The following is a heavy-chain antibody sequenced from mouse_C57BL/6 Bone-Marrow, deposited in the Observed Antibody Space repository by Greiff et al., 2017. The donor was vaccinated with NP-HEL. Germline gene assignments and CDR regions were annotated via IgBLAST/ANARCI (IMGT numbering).Heavy chain of an antibody. CDR2: IYPGSGST. Sequence: QVQLQQPGAELVKPGASVKMSCKASGYTFTSYWITWVKQRPGQGLEWIGDIYPGSGSTNYNEKFKSKATLTVDTSSSTAYMQLSSLTSEDSAVYYCAKEGSNWGLFDYWGQGTTLTVSS. J-gene: IGHJ2*01. CDR1: GYTFTSYW. CDR3: AKEGSNWGLFDY. V-gene: IGHV1-55*01. D-gene: IGHD4-1*01.